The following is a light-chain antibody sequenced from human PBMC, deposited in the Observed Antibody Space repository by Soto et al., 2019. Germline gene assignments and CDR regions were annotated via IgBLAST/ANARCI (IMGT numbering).Light chain of an antibody. V-gene: IGKV3-20*01. J-gene: IGKJ1*01. CDR3: QQYGDSPKT. CDR1: QSVTGSY. CDR2: GAS. Sequence: EIVLTQSPGTLSLSPGERATLSCRASQSVTGSYLAWYQQRPGQAPRLLIYGASSRATGIPDRFSGSGSVTDFTLTISRLEPEDFAVYYCQQYGDSPKTFGQGTKWIS.